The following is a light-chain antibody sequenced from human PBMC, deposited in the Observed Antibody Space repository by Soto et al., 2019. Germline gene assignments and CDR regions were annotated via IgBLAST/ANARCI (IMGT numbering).Light chain of an antibody. J-gene: IGLJ2*01. CDR1: SSDVGASDF. CDR3: SSYTSSSTLVV. V-gene: IGLV2-14*01. CDR2: EIS. Sequence: QSALTQPASVSESPGQSITISCTGTSSDVGASDFVSWYQQHPGKAPELIIYEISNRPSGVSSRFSGSKSGNTASLTISGLQAEDESDYYCSSYTSSSTLVVFGGGTQLTVL.